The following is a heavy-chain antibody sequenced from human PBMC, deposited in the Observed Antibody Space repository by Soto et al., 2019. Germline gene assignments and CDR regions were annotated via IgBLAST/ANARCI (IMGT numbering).Heavy chain of an antibody. Sequence: QVQLQESGPGLVKPSQTLSLTYTVSGGSISSGGYYWSWIRQHPGKGLEWIGYIYYSGSTYYNPSLKSLLTISVEPSKNQLSLKLSSVTAADTAVYYCARDGRKGIQPIDWFDPWGQGTLVTVSS. CDR2: IYYSGST. D-gene: IGHD5-18*01. J-gene: IGHJ5*02. CDR3: ARDGRKGIQPIDWFDP. CDR1: GGSISSGGYY. V-gene: IGHV4-31*01.